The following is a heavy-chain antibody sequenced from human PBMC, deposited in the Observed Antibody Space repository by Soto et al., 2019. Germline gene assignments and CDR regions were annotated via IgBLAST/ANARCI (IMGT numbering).Heavy chain of an antibody. J-gene: IGHJ4*02. V-gene: IGHV4-59*08. CDR3: ARHRGYGDYDY. CDR1: GGSISSYY. D-gene: IGHD4-17*01. Sequence: SKTLSLTCTVSGGSISSYYWSWIRQPPGKGLEWIGYIYYNPSLKSRVTISVDTSKNQFSLKLSSVTAADTAVYYCARHRGYGDYDYWGQGTLVTVSS. CDR2: IYY.